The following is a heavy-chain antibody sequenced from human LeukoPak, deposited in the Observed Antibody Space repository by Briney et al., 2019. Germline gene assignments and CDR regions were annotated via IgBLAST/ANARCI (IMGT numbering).Heavy chain of an antibody. Sequence: ASVTVSCKASVGTFSSYAISWVRQAPGQGLEWMGRIIPILGIANYAQKFQGRVTITADKSTSTAYMELSSLRSEDTAVYYCARDSSGWYLIDYWGQGTLVTVSS. J-gene: IGHJ4*02. CDR3: ARDSSGWYLIDY. D-gene: IGHD6-19*01. CDR2: IIPILGIA. CDR1: VGTFSSYA. V-gene: IGHV1-69*04.